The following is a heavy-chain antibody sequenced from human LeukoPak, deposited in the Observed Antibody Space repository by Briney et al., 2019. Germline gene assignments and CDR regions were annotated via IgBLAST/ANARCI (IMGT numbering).Heavy chain of an antibody. CDR1: GGSISSGDYY. CDR3: ARVGEVVLRVRYYYMDV. CDR2: IYYSGST. D-gene: IGHD2-15*01. V-gene: IGHV4-30-4*08. Sequence: PSETLSLICTVSGGSISSGDYYWSWIRQPPGKGLEWIGYIYYSGSTYYNPSLKSRVTISVDTSKNQFSLKLSSVTAADTAVYYCARVGEVVLRVRYYYMDVWGKGTTVTVSS. J-gene: IGHJ6*03.